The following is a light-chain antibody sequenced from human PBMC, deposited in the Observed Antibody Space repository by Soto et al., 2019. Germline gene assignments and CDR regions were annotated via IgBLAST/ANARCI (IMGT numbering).Light chain of an antibody. V-gene: IGLV2-14*01. CDR3: SSYTVSSTSV. J-gene: IGLJ1*01. CDR2: DVS. CDR1: SSDVGAYNY. Sequence: QSVLTQPASVSGSPGQSITISCTGTSSDVGAYNYVSWYQQHPGKAPKLMIYDVSNRPSGVSNRFSGSKSGNTASLTISGLQAEDEADYFCSSYTVSSTSVFGTGTKVTVL.